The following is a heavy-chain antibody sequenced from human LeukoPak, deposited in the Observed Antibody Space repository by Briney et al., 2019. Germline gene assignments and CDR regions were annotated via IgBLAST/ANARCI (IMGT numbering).Heavy chain of an antibody. D-gene: IGHD5-12*01. J-gene: IGHJ4*02. V-gene: IGHV1-8*03. Sequence: ASVKVSCKASGYTFTSYDINWVRQATGQGLEWMGWMNPNSGNTGYAQKFQGRVTITRNTSISTAYMELSSLRSEDTAVYYCVRGAIAARGRFDYWGQGTLVTVSS. CDR2: MNPNSGNT. CDR1: GYTFTSYD. CDR3: VRGAIAARGRFDY.